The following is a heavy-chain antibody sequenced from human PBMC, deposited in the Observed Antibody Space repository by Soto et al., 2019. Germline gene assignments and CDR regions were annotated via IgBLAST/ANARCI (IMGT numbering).Heavy chain of an antibody. CDR3: ARLEAGVKLDY. CDR1: GYSFIKNA. CDR2: INVGTDKT. V-gene: IGHV1-3*01. J-gene: IGHJ4*02. Sequence: GASVKVYCKTSGYSFIKNAIHWVRQAPGQRPEWMGWINVGTDKTKYSEKFQGRVTITTDTSASTAYMELTSLGSEDTAVYYCARLEAGVKLDYWGQGTPVTVSS.